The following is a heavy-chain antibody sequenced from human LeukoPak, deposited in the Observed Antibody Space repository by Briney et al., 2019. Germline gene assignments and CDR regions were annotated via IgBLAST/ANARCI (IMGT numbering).Heavy chain of an antibody. Sequence: SETLSLTCAVHAGSFSGYYWSWIRQPPGKGLEWIGEINHSGSTNYNPSLKSRVTISVDTSKNQFSLKLSSVTAADTAVYYCARGRVYYYGSGTYPLFDYWGQGTLVTVSS. CDR2: INHSGST. V-gene: IGHV4-34*01. CDR3: ARGRVYYYGSGTYPLFDY. CDR1: AGSFSGYY. J-gene: IGHJ4*02. D-gene: IGHD3-10*01.